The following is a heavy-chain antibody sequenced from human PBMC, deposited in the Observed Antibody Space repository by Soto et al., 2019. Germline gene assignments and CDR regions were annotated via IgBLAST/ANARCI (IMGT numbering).Heavy chain of an antibody. V-gene: IGHV3-23*01. CDR2: ISGSGGST. J-gene: IGHJ3*02. Sequence: GGSLRLSCAASGFTFSSYAMSWVRQAPGKGLEWVSAISGSGGSTYYADSVKGRFTISRDNSKNTLYLQMNSLRAEDTAVYYCAKEHKTLLGYCSGGSCPHDAFDIWGQGTMVTVSS. CDR1: GFTFSSYA. CDR3: AKEHKTLLGYCSGGSCPHDAFDI. D-gene: IGHD2-15*01.